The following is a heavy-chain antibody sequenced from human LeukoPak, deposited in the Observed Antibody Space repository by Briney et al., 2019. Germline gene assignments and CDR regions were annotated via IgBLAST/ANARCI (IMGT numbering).Heavy chain of an antibody. CDR3: ARDSIVVVPAANDFDY. J-gene: IGHJ4*02. V-gene: IGHV1-2*02. D-gene: IGHD2-2*01. CDR2: INPNSGGT. Sequence: GASVKVSCKASGYTFTGYYMHWVRQAPGQGLEWMGWINPNSGGTNYAQKFQGRVTMTRDTSISTAYMELSRLRSDDTAVYYCARDSIVVVPAANDFDYCGQGTLVTVSS. CDR1: GYTFTGYY.